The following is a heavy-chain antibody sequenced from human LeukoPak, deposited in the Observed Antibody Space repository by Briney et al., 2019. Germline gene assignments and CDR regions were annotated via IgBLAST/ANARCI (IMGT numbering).Heavy chain of an antibody. Sequence: GGSLRLSCAASGFTFSSYAMHWVRQAPGKGLEWVAVISYDGSNKYYADSVKGRFTISRDNSKNTLYLQMNSLRAEDTAVYYCARDLEGGIQLWFLGLLDYWGQGTLVTVSS. V-gene: IGHV3-30*04. CDR2: ISYDGSNK. J-gene: IGHJ4*02. D-gene: IGHD5-18*01. CDR3: ARDLEGGIQLWFLGLLDY. CDR1: GFTFSSYA.